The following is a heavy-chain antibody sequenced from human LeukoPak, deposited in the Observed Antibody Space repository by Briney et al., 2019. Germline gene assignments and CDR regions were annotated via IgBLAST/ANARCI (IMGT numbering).Heavy chain of an antibody. D-gene: IGHD6-13*01. Sequence: SETLSLTCTVSGDSISSSSYYWGWIRQPPGRGLEWIGSVYYSGTTYYNPSLKSRVTISLDTSKNQFFLKLSSVTAADTAVYYCARLEVAAAGNRWFDPWGQGTLVTVSS. CDR1: GDSISSSSYY. CDR3: ARLEVAAAGNRWFDP. V-gene: IGHV4-39*07. J-gene: IGHJ5*02. CDR2: VYYSGTT.